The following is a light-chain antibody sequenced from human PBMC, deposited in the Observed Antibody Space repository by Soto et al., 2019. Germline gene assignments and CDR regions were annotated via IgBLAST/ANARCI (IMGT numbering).Light chain of an antibody. CDR2: SID. Sequence: QAVVTQEPSRTVSPGGTVTLTCAPTTGAVTSGHFPSWFQQKPGQPPRALIYSIDSKHSWTPARFSGSLLEGKAGLTLSGAQPEDEAEYYCLLYYGGERVFGTGSKVTVL. CDR3: LLYYGGERV. V-gene: IGLV7-43*01. J-gene: IGLJ1*01. CDR1: TGAVTSGHF.